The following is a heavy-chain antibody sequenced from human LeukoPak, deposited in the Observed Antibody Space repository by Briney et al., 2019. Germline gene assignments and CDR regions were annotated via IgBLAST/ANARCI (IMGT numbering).Heavy chain of an antibody. J-gene: IGHJ4*02. CDR2: INHSGST. V-gene: IGHV4-34*01. Sequence: PSEALSLTCAVYGGSFSGYYWSWIRQPPGKGLEWIGEINHSGSTNYNPSLKSRVTISVDTSKKHFSLKLSSVTAADTAVYYCARGDGYNMGVYFDYWGQGILVTVSS. CDR3: ARGDGYNMGVYFDY. D-gene: IGHD5-24*01. CDR1: GGSFSGYY.